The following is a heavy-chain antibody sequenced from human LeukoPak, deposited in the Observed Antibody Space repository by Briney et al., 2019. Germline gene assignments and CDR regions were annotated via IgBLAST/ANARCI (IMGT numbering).Heavy chain of an antibody. CDR2: MNPNSGNT. V-gene: IGHV1-8*03. Sequence: ASVKVSCKASGYTFTSYDINWVRQTTGQGLEWMGWMNPNSGNTGYAQKFQGRVTITRNTSISTAYMELSSLRSEDTAVYYCGRGLLYSSSLPYGGQGTLVTVSS. CDR3: GRGLLYSSSLPY. J-gene: IGHJ4*02. D-gene: IGHD6-6*01. CDR1: GYTFTSYD.